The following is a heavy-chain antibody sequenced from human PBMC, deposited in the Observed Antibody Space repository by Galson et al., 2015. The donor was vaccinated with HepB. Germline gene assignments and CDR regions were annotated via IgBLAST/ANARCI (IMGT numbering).Heavy chain of an antibody. Sequence: SLRLSCAASEFTFRIYDMSWVRQAPGKGLEWVSTISETGGRTYYADSVKGRFTISRDNSKNTLFLQMNSLRVEDTAVYYCAKEAGVPTRYFDYWGQGTLVAVSS. CDR3: AKEAGVPTRYFDY. D-gene: IGHD5-12*01. V-gene: IGHV3-23*01. CDR1: EFTFRIYD. CDR2: ISETGGRT. J-gene: IGHJ4*02.